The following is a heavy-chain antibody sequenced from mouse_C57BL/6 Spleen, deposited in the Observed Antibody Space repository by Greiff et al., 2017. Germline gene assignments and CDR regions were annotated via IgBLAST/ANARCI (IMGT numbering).Heavy chain of an antibody. Sequence: EVQLQESGPGLVKPSQSLSLTCSVTGYSITSGYYWNWIRQFPGNKLEWMGYISYDGSNNYNPSLKNRISITRDTSKNQFFLKLNSVTTEDTATYYCARAPGITTVVATGYFDVWGTGTTVTVSS. V-gene: IGHV3-6*01. J-gene: IGHJ1*03. CDR2: ISYDGSN. CDR3: ARAPGITTVVATGYFDV. D-gene: IGHD1-1*01. CDR1: GYSITSGYY.